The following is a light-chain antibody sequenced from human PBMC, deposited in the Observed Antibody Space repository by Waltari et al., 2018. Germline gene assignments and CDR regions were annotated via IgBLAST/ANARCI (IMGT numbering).Light chain of an antibody. V-gene: IGLV3-21*01. J-gene: IGLJ2*01. CDR1: SVGSKS. Sequence: SYVLTQPPAVSVVPGETATISCGGNSVGSKSVHWLQQKPGQAPVLVVYEDTDRPSGFPERFSGSNSGDTATLTINRVEAGDEADYFCQVWDSRSDYVIFGGGTKLTVL. CDR3: QVWDSRSDYVI. CDR2: EDT.